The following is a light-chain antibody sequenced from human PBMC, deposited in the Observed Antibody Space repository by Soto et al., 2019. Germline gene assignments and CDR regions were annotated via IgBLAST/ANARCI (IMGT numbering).Light chain of an antibody. V-gene: IGKV3-20*01. CDR3: QQYGSSPQYT. Sequence: EIVLTQSPGTLSLSPWERATLSCRASQSVSNNYLAWYQQKPGQAPRLLIYGASSRATGIPDRFSGSGSGTDFTLTISRLEPEDFAVYYCQQYGSSPQYTFGQGTKVDIK. CDR1: QSVSNNY. CDR2: GAS. J-gene: IGKJ2*01.